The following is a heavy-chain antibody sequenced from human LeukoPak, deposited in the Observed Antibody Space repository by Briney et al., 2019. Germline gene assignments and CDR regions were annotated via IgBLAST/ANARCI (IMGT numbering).Heavy chain of an antibody. J-gene: IGHJ5*02. CDR2: IYPGDSDT. CDR1: GSSFTSYW. V-gene: IGHV5-51*01. D-gene: IGHD2-15*01. Sequence: GESLKISCKGSGSSFTSYWIGGGRQMPGKGLEGMGIIYPGDSDTRYSPSCQGQVTISADKSISTAYLQWSGLKASDTAMYYCARELVVVAARGRSNWFDPWGQGTLVTVSS. CDR3: ARELVVVAARGRSNWFDP.